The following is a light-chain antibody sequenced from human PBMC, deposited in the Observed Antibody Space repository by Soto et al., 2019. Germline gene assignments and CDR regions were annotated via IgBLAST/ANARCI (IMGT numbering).Light chain of an antibody. CDR1: QSVTVNS. V-gene: IGKV3-20*01. J-gene: IGKJ3*01. CDR2: AAS. CDR3: QQYGDSPLT. Sequence: EILLKQSPSTLALSPGEGVPLSCRASQSVTVNSLAWYQQKPGQAPRLLIYAASTRAAAVPARFTGSGSGTDFALTISRLEPEDFGVYYCQQYGDSPLTSGPGTKVD.